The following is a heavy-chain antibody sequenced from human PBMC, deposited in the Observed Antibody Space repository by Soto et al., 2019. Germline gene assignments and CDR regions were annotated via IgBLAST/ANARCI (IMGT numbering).Heavy chain of an antibody. V-gene: IGHV3-30*03. D-gene: IGHD3-10*01. CDR1: GFTFKSFA. Sequence: GGSLRLSCAAPGFTFKSFAMHWVRQAPGKGLEWVAFISDDGSNQYFADSVKGRFTISRDNSENTVSLQINSLRAEDTAVYYCARDRDGSDYWGQGTLVTVSS. CDR3: ARDRDGSDY. J-gene: IGHJ4*02. CDR2: ISDDGSNQ.